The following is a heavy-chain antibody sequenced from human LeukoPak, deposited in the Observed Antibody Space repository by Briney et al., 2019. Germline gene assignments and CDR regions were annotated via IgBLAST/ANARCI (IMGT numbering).Heavy chain of an antibody. J-gene: IGHJ4*02. V-gene: IGHV4-4*09. CDR2: IYTSGST. CDR1: GGSISSYY. Sequence: SETLSLTCTVSGGSISSYYWSWIRQPPGKGLEWIGYIYTSGSTNYNPSLKSRVTISVDTSRNQFSLKLSSVTAADAAVYYCARRSWGVYYFDYWGQGTLVTVSS. CDR3: ARRSWGVYYFDY. D-gene: IGHD3-10*01.